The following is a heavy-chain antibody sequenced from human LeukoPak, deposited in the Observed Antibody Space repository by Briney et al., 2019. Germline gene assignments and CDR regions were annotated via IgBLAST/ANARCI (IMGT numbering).Heavy chain of an antibody. CDR2: ISAYNGNT. V-gene: IGHV1-18*01. CDR3: ARNPSYSSGWTGYFQH. J-gene: IGHJ1*01. D-gene: IGHD6-19*01. Sequence: ASVKVSCKASGYTFTSYGISWVRQAPGQGLEWMGWISAYNGNTNYAQKLQGRVTMTRDTSTSTVYMELSSLRSEDTAVYYCARNPSYSSGWTGYFQHWGQGTLVTVSS. CDR1: GYTFTSYG.